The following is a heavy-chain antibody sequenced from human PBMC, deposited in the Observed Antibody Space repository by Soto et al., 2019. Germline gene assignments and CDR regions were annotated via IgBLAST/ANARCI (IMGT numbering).Heavy chain of an antibody. CDR2: ISAYNGNT. J-gene: IGHJ4*02. V-gene: IGHV1-18*04. Sequence: GASVKVSCKASGYTFTSYGISWVRQAPGQGLEWMGWISAYNGNTNYAQKLQGRVTMTTDTSTSTAYMELRSLRSDDTAVYYCARFRNTRVGATKDPFDYWGQGTLVTVSS. D-gene: IGHD1-26*01. CDR1: GYTFTSYG. CDR3: ARFRNTRVGATKDPFDY.